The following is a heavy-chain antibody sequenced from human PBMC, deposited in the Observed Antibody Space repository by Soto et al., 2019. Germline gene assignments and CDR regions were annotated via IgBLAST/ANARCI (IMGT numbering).Heavy chain of an antibody. D-gene: IGHD2-2*02. CDR3: ARWTGAQSKGHCTSASCYSNYYYGMDV. J-gene: IGHJ6*02. CDR1: GGNFNNYA. CDR2: IVPIFASP. V-gene: IGHV1-69*13. Sequence: ASVKVSCKTSGGNFNNYAISWVRQAPRQGLEGVGGIVPIFASPHYAQKFQGRVTITADASTTTAYMELTSLTFEDTAKDYCARWTGAQSKGHCTSASCYSNYYYGMDVWGQGTTVTVSS.